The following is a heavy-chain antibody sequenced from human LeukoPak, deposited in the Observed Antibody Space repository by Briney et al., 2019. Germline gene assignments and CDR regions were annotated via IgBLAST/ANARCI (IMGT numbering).Heavy chain of an antibody. V-gene: IGHV4-59*01. CDR1: GGSISSYY. Sequence: SETLSLTCTVSGGSISSYYWIWIRQPPGKGLEWIGNVFHTGNTNYSPSLRSRVTISLDTSKNQFSLSLRSVTAADTAVYYCARATVTYDFWSGYPSYFDSWGQGTLVTVSS. D-gene: IGHD3-3*01. CDR2: VFHTGNT. CDR3: ARATVTYDFWSGYPSYFDS. J-gene: IGHJ4*02.